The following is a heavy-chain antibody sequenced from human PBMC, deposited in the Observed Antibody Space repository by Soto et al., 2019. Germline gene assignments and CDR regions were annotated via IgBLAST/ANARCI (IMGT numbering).Heavy chain of an antibody. CDR2: ISSSSSYI. J-gene: IGHJ3*02. V-gene: IGHV3-21*01. CDR3: ARASCTNGVCYAFDI. D-gene: IGHD2-8*01. CDR1: GFTFSSYS. Sequence: GGSLRLSCAASGFTFSSYSMNWVRQAPGKGLEWVTSISSSSSYIYYADSVKGRFTISRDNAKNSLYLQMNSLRAEDTAVYYCARASCTNGVCYAFDIWGQGTMVTVSS.